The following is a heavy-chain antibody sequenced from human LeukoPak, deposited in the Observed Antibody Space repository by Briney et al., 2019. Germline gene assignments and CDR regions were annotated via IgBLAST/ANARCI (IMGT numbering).Heavy chain of an antibody. J-gene: IGHJ5*02. CDR3: ARHAWGSSWYYWFDP. CDR1: GGSISSSSHY. CDR2: IYDSGST. D-gene: IGHD6-13*01. Sequence: PSETLSLTCTVSGGSISSSSHYWGWIRQPPGKGLEWIGSIYDSGSTYYNPSLKSQVTISVDTSKNQFSLKLTSMTAADTAVYYCARHAWGSSWYYWFDPWGQGTLVTVSS. V-gene: IGHV4-39*01.